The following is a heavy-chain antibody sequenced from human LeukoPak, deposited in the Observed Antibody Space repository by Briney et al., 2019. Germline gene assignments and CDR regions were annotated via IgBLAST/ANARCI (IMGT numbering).Heavy chain of an antibody. Sequence: GESPKISCKGSGYSFTNYWIGWVRQMPGKGLEWMEIIYPGDSDTKYSPSFQGQVTISADKSISTAYLQWTSLKASDTAMFYCAKLSSGYYSTPFDYWGQGTLVTVSS. J-gene: IGHJ4*02. CDR2: IYPGDSDT. D-gene: IGHD3-22*01. V-gene: IGHV5-51*01. CDR3: AKLSSGYYSTPFDY. CDR1: GYSFTNYW.